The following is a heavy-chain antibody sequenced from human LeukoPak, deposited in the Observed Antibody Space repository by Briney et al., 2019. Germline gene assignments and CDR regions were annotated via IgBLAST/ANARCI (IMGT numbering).Heavy chain of an antibody. CDR1: GYTFTSYG. D-gene: IGHD1-26*01. Sequence: ASVKVSCKASGYTFTSYGISWVRQAPGQGLEWMGWISAYNGNINYAQKFQGRVTMTEDTSTDTAYMELSNLRSEDTAVYYCATSHGSGSPVDYWGQGTLVTVSS. CDR2: ISAYNGNI. V-gene: IGHV1-18*01. J-gene: IGHJ4*02. CDR3: ATSHGSGSPVDY.